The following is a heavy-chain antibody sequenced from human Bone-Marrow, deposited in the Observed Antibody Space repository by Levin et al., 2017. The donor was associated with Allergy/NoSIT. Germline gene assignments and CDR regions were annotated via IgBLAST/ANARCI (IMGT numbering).Heavy chain of an antibody. CDR3: AIRMDWGGGGVDP. Sequence: SETLSLTCTVSGGSVSSGDYYWSWIRQHPGKGLEWIGYIYYSGSTYYNPSLKSRVTISADTSKNQFFLKLSSVTAADTAVYCCAIRMDWGGGGVDPWGQGTLVTVSS. V-gene: IGHV4-31*03. D-gene: IGHD3/OR15-3a*01. J-gene: IGHJ5*02. CDR2: IYYSGST. CDR1: GGSVSSGDYY.